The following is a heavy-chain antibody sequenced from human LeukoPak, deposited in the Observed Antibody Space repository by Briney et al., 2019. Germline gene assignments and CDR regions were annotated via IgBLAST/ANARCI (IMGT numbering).Heavy chain of an antibody. CDR3: ARGGRFAPIVVVVAATQLMDV. Sequence: KPSETLSLTCAVYGGSFSAYYWSWICQPPGKGLEWIGEINHSGSTNYNPSLTSRVTMSVDTSKNQFSLKLNSVTVADTAVYYCARGGRFAPIVVVVAATQLMDVWGKGTTVTVSS. CDR1: GGSFSAYY. CDR2: INHSGST. J-gene: IGHJ6*04. D-gene: IGHD2-15*01. V-gene: IGHV4-34*01.